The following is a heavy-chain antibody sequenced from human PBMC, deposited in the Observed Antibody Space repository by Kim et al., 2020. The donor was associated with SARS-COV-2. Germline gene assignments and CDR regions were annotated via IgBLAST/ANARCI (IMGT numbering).Heavy chain of an antibody. CDR3: ASQITMVRGVITNYGMDV. D-gene: IGHD3-10*01. CDR2: IIPILGIA. CDR1: GGTFSSYA. J-gene: IGHJ6*02. Sequence: SVKVSCKASGGTFSSYAISWGRQAPGQGLEWMGRIIPILGIANYAQKFQGRVTITADKSTSTAYMELSSLRSEDTAVYYCASQITMVRGVITNYGMDVWGQGTTVTVSS. V-gene: IGHV1-69*04.